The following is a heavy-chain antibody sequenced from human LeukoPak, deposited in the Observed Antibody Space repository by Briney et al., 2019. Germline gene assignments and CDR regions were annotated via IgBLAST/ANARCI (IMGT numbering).Heavy chain of an antibody. V-gene: IGHV4-61*02. D-gene: IGHD6-13*01. CDR2: IYTSGST. CDR3: ARDRAAAGTWWFDP. CDR1: GYSISSGYY. Sequence: PPETLSLTCTVSGYSISSGYYWSWIRQPAGKGLEWIGRIYTSGSTNYNPSLKSRVTISVDTSKNQFSLKLSSVTAADTAVYYCARDRAAAGTWWFDPWGQGTLVTVSS. J-gene: IGHJ5*02.